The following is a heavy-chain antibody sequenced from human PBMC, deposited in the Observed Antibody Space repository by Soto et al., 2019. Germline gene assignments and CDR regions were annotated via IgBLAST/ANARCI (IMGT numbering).Heavy chain of an antibody. V-gene: IGHV3-11*01. J-gene: IGHJ3*02. CDR3: SRSFLGVGAAFEI. CDR1: GFTFSDYY. D-gene: IGHD2-15*01. Sequence: QVQLVESGGGLVKPGGSLRLSCAASGFTFSDYYMVWVRQAPGKGLEWIAYIRNGGASVYYGDSVKGRFTISRDNGKNSMFVQMYSPTAGDTAVYFSSRSFLGVGAAFEIWGRGKRVT. CDR2: IRNGGASV.